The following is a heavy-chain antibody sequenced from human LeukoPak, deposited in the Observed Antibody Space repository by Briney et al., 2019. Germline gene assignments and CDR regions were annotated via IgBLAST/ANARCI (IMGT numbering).Heavy chain of an antibody. CDR1: GFTFSSYS. V-gene: IGHV3-21*01. Sequence: GGSLRLSCAASGFTFSSYSMNWVSQAPGKGLEWVSSISSSSSYIYYADSVKGRFTISRDNAKNSLYLQMNSLRAEDTAVYYCARDLSSSSWFRRGAFDYWGQGTLVTVSS. CDR3: ARDLSSSSWFRRGAFDY. CDR2: ISSSSSYI. J-gene: IGHJ4*02. D-gene: IGHD6-13*01.